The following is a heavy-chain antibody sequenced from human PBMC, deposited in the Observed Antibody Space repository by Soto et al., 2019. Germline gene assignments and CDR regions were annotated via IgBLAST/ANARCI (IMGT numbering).Heavy chain of an antibody. J-gene: IGHJ6*02. Sequence: PSETLSLTCTVSGGSISSGGYCWSWIRQHPGKGPEWIGYIYYTGSTYYNPSLKSRVTISLDTSKNQLSLRLSSVTAADTAVYYCAREIVGATFYYYGMDVWGQGTTVT. V-gene: IGHV4-31*03. CDR1: GGSISSGGYC. CDR3: AREIVGATFYYYGMDV. CDR2: IYYTGST. D-gene: IGHD1-26*01.